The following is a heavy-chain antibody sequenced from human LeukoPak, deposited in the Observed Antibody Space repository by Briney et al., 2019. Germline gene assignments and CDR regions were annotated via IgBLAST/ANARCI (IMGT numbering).Heavy chain of an antibody. D-gene: IGHD6-6*01. V-gene: IGHV4-39*01. CDR1: GGSISSSSYY. CDR3: ARRIAARYCFDY. CDR2: IYYSGST. Sequence: PSETLSLTCTVSGGSISSSSYYWGWIRQPPGKGLEWIGSIYYSGSTYYNPSLKSRVTISVDTSKNQFSLKLSSVTAADTAVYYCARRIAARYCFDYWGQGTLVTVSS. J-gene: IGHJ4*02.